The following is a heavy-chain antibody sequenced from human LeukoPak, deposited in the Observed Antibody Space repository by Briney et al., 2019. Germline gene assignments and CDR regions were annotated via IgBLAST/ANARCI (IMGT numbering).Heavy chain of an antibody. J-gene: IGHJ4*02. D-gene: IGHD2-2*01. Sequence: SETLSLTCTVSSGSISSNNYYWGWIRQPPGKGLQWIGNIYYSGSTYYNPSLKSRVIIPVDTSKNQFSLKLSSVTAADTAVYFCARLGTGDCSGTCYGFDCWGQGTLVTASS. CDR3: ARLGTGDCSGTCYGFDC. V-gene: IGHV4-39*01. CDR1: SGSISSNNYY. CDR2: IYYSGST.